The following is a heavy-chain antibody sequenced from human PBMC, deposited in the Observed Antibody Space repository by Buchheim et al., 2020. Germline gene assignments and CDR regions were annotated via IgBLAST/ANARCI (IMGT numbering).Heavy chain of an antibody. Sequence: QVQLQESGPGLVKPSQTLSLTCTVSGGSISSGGYYWSWIRQHPGKGLEWIGYIYYSGTTYYKPSLKSRVTISVDTSKNPLSLKLSSVTAADTAVYYCARAPYYDFWSGLGNWFDPWGQGTL. CDR1: GGSISSGGYY. D-gene: IGHD3-3*01. CDR2: IYYSGTT. V-gene: IGHV4-31*03. J-gene: IGHJ5*02. CDR3: ARAPYYDFWSGLGNWFDP.